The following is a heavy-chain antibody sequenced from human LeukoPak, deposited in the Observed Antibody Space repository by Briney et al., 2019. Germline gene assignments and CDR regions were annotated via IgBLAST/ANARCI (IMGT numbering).Heavy chain of an antibody. D-gene: IGHD6-13*01. Sequence: PGGSLRLSCAASGFTFDDYAMHWVRQAPGKGLEWVSGISWNSGSIGYADSVKGRFTISRDNAKNSLYLQMNSLRAEDTALYYCAKQFCSSSSRWAGMDVWGQGTTVTVSS. CDR1: GFTFDDYA. CDR2: ISWNSGSI. V-gene: IGHV3-9*01. J-gene: IGHJ6*02. CDR3: AKQFCSSSSRWAGMDV.